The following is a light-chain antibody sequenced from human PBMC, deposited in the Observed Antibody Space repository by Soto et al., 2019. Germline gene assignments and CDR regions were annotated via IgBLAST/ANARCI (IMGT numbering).Light chain of an antibody. J-gene: IGKJ4*01. CDR1: ESISNN. V-gene: IGKV3-15*01. Sequence: EIVMTQSPATLSVSPGERATLSCRAGESISNNLAWYQQKPGQAPRLLIYGAATRAAGVPARFSGSGSGTDFTLTISRLEPEDFAVYYCQQYGSSPLTFGGGTKVDIK. CDR2: GAA. CDR3: QQYGSSPLT.